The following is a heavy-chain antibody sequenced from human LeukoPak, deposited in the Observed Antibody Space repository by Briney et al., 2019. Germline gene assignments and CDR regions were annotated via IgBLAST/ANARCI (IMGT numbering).Heavy chain of an antibody. J-gene: IGHJ6*02. CDR3: ARALSPRFHYYYYYYGMDV. CDR2: MNPNSGNT. D-gene: IGHD3-10*01. Sequence: ASVKVSCKASGYTFTSYDINWVRQATGQGLEWMGWMNPNSGNTGYAQKFQGRVTMTRNTSISTAYMELSSLRSEDTAVYYCARALSPRFHYYYYYYGMDVWGQGTTVTVSS. V-gene: IGHV1-8*01. CDR1: GYTFTSYD.